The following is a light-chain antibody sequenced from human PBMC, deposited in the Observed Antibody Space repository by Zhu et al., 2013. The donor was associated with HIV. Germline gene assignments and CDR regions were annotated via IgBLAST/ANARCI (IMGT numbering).Light chain of an antibody. CDR2: KAS. CDR1: QSISNL. V-gene: IGKV1-5*03. Sequence: DIQMTQSPSTLSASVGDRVIITCRASQSISNLLAWYQQKSGKAPRLLIYKASTLETGVPSRFSGSGSGTHFTFTISSLQPEDGATYYCQQYDDLRITFGQGTRLDIK. CDR3: QQYDDLRIT. J-gene: IGKJ5*01.